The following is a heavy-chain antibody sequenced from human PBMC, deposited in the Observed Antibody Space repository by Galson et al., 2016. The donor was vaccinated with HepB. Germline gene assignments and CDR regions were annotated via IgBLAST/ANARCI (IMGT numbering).Heavy chain of an antibody. Sequence: LRLSCAASGFIFSQYVIHWVRQAPGKGLEWVAVTELDGSVKFYAAAVKGRFTISRDNSKNTLYLQMNSLRAEDTAVYYCARTPAEYFGSGSYWGIKNYFDDWGQGTLVTVSS. J-gene: IGHJ4*02. V-gene: IGHV3-30-3*01. CDR1: GFIFSQYV. CDR3: ARTPAEYFGSGSYWGIKNYFDD. CDR2: TELDGSVK. D-gene: IGHD3-10*01.